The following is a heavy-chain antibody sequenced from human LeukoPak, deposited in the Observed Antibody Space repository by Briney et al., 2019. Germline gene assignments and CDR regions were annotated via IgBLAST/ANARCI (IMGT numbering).Heavy chain of an antibody. V-gene: IGHV4-39*01. CDR3: ARTYDYIWGSFRSHSFDS. CDR2: MYYSGSA. Sequence: SETLSLTCSVSGGSISSTSYYWGWIRQPPGKGLEWIGSMYYSGSAYYNPSLKSRVTISVDASKNQFSLKLSSVTAADTGVYYCARTYDYIWGSFRSHSFDSWGQGTLVTVS. CDR1: GGSISSTSYY. D-gene: IGHD3-16*02. J-gene: IGHJ4*02.